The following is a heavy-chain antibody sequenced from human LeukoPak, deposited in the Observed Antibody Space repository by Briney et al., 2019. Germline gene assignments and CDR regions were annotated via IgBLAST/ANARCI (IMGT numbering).Heavy chain of an antibody. V-gene: IGHV1-2*02. CDR2: INPNSGGT. J-gene: IGHJ4*02. Sequence: ASVKVSCKASGYTSTGYYMHWVRQAPGQGLEWMGWINPNSGGTNYAQKFQGRVTMTRDTSISTAYMELSRLRSDDTAVYYCARDHYFKGTQPFDYWGQGTLVTVSS. CDR3: ARDHYFKGTQPFDY. CDR1: GYTSTGYY. D-gene: IGHD3-10*01.